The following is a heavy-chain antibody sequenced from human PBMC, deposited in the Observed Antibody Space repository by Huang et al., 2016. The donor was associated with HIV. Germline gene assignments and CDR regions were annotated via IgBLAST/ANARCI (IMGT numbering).Heavy chain of an antibody. V-gene: IGHV3-7*03. CDR2: IRQDESEK. CDR1: TFTFGAYW. CDR3: ATKTGAMDI. Sequence: VESGGRLVQPGGSIRLSCVGSTFTFGAYWMSWVRQNPGKGLEWVANIRQDESEKYYVDSVKGRFNISRNNAKKVLFLEMNNVTVEDTATYYCATKTGAMDIWGQGTTVTVS. J-gene: IGHJ6*02. D-gene: IGHD1-7*01.